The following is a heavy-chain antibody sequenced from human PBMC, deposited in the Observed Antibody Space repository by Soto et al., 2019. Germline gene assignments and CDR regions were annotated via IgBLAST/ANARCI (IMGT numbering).Heavy chain of an antibody. D-gene: IGHD6-6*01. J-gene: IGHJ6*03. Sequence: EVQLAESGGGLAQPGGSLRLSCAASGFTLSGYAMDWVRQAPGKGLEYVSSISSNGVGTYYANSVQGRFTISRDNSKNTVYLQMGSLRTEDMAVYYCARRARPDFYYMDVWGKGTTVTVSS. CDR2: ISSNGVGT. V-gene: IGHV3-64*01. CDR1: GFTLSGYA. CDR3: ARRARPDFYYMDV.